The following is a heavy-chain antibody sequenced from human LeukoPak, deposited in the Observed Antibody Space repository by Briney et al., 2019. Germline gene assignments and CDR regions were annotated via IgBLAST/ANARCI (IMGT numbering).Heavy chain of an antibody. Sequence: QSGGSLRLSCAASGFTFSSYEMNWVRQAPGKGLEWVSYTSSSGSTIYYADSVKGRFTISRDNAKNSLYLQMNSLRAEDTAVYYCARERTTYYYDSSGYSGRNYYYYGMDVWGQGTTVTVSS. V-gene: IGHV3-48*03. CDR1: GFTFSSYE. J-gene: IGHJ6*02. CDR3: ARERTTYYYDSSGYSGRNYYYYGMDV. CDR2: TSSSGSTI. D-gene: IGHD3-22*01.